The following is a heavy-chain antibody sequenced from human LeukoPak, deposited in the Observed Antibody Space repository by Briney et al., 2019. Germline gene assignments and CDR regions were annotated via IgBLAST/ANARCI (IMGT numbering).Heavy chain of an antibody. CDR1: GYTFTGYY. Sequence: GASVKVSCKASGYTFTGYYMHWVRQAPGQGLEWMGWINPNSGGTKYAQRFQGRVTMTRDTSISTAYMELSRLRSDDTAVYYCAREMDYYGSGSYYNVRSIYFDYWGQGTLVTVSS. D-gene: IGHD3-10*01. V-gene: IGHV1-2*02. CDR2: INPNSGGT. J-gene: IGHJ4*02. CDR3: AREMDYYGSGSYYNVRSIYFDY.